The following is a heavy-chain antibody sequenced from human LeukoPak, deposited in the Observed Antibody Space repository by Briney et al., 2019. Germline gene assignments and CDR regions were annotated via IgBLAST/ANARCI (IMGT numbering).Heavy chain of an antibody. CDR3: ASSSVILRIVGATSFDY. D-gene: IGHD1-26*01. V-gene: IGHV4-38-2*01. J-gene: IGHJ4*02. CDR1: GYSISSGYY. CDR2: IYHSGST. Sequence: SETLSLTCAVSGYSISSGYYWGWIRQPPGKGLEWIGSIYHSGSTYYNPSLKSRVTIPVDTSKNQFSLKLSSVAAADTAVYYCASSSVILRIVGATSFDYWGQGTLVTVSS.